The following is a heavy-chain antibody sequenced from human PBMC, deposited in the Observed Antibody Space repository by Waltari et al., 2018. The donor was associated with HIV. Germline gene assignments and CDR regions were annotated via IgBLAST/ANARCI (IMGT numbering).Heavy chain of an antibody. D-gene: IGHD4-17*01. Sequence: EVQLVETGGGLIQPGGSLRLSCAAPGFTVSSTYMSCVRQAPGKGLEWVSVIYSGGSTYYADSVKGRFTISRDNSKNTLYLQMNSLRAEDTAVYYCARVRAVTTYAFDIWGQGTMVTVSS. J-gene: IGHJ3*02. V-gene: IGHV3-53*02. CDR1: GFTVSSTY. CDR3: ARVRAVTTYAFDI. CDR2: IYSGGST.